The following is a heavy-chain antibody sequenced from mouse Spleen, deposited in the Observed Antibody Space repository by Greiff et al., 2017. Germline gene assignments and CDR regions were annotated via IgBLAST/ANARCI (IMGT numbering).Heavy chain of an antibody. J-gene: IGHJ2*01. CDR3: ARGGYYPDY. CDR1: GYTFTSYW. D-gene: IGHD1-1*02. CDR2: IYPGSGST. Sequence: QVQLQQPGAELVKPGASVKMSCTASGYTFTSYWITWVKQRPGQGLEWIGDIYPGSGSTNYNEKFKSKVTLTVDTSSSTAYMQLSSLTSEDSAVYCCARGGYYPDYWGQGTTLTVSS. V-gene: IGHV1-55*01.